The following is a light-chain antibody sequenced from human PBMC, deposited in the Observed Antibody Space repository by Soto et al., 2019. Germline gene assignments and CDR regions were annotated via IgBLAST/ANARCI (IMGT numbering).Light chain of an antibody. CDR3: QQSYRSPYT. CDR1: QSINIY. V-gene: IGKV1-39*01. CDR2: AAS. Sequence: IQLTQSPSSLSASVGDRVTLTCRASQSINIYLNWYQQKPGKAPTLLIYAASSLQSGVPSRFSGGGSRTDFPLTISSLQTEDFATYYCQQSYRSPYTFGQGTKREI. J-gene: IGKJ2*01.